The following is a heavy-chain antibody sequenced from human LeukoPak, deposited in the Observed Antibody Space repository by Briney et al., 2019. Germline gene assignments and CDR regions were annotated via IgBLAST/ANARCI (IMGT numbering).Heavy chain of an antibody. D-gene: IGHD2-2*01. CDR3: AKDPYGTRYFDY. V-gene: IGHV3-23*01. CDR2: LSGSGCNT. Sequence: GGSLRLSCAASGFTFSSHALSWVRQAPGKGLEWVSSLSGSGCNTYYAGSVKGRFTISRDNSKNTVYLQMNSLRAEDTAVYYCAKDPYGTRYFDYWGQGTLVTVSS. J-gene: IGHJ4*02. CDR1: GFTFSSHA.